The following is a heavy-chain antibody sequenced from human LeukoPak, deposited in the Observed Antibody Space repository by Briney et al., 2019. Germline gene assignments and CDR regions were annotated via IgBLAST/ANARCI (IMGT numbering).Heavy chain of an antibody. V-gene: IGHV1-69*13. CDR2: VIPLFGTA. Sequence: ASVKVSCKASGGAFSNFAISWVRQAPGQGLEWMGGVIPLFGTANYAQRFQGRVTITADESTSTVYMELSSLRSEDTVVYYCARASGDSSNYDFPKPYSYWGQGTLVTVSS. CDR3: ARASGDSSNYDFPKPYSY. J-gene: IGHJ4*02. D-gene: IGHD3-3*01. CDR1: GGAFSNFA.